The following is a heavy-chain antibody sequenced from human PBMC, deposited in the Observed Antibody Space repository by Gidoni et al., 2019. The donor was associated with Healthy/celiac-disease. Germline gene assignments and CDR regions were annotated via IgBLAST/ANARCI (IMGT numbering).Heavy chain of an antibody. D-gene: IGHD5-18*01. Sequence: EVQLLESGGGLVQPGGSLSLSCAASGFTFSSYAMSWVRQAPGKGLEWVSAISGSGGSTYYADSVKGRFTISRDNSKNTLYLQMNSLRADDTAVYYCAKDLRWIQLWLYFDYWGQGTLVTVSS. CDR1: GFTFSSYA. J-gene: IGHJ4*02. V-gene: IGHV3-23*01. CDR3: AKDLRWIQLWLYFDY. CDR2: ISGSGGST.